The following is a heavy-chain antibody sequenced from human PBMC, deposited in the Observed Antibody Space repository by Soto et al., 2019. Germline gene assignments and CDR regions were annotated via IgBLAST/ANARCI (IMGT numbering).Heavy chain of an antibody. D-gene: IGHD2-21*02. CDR2: IYESGST. CDR3: ARQRTSVVTQAYFDS. V-gene: IGHV4-39*01. CDR1: GDSINNIRYY. J-gene: IGHJ4*01. Sequence: PSETLSLTCTAPGDSINNIRYYWGWIRQPPGKGLEWIGSIYESGSTYNTPSLKSRVFMSVDTYKNQFSLKLMSVTAADTALYYCARQRTSVVTQAYFDSWGQGTTVTVSS.